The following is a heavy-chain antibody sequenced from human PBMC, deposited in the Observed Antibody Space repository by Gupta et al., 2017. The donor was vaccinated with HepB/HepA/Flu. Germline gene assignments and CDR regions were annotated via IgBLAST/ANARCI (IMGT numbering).Heavy chain of an antibody. V-gene: IGHV3-15*05. CDR3: WGYET. CDR1: GFPFSEAY. J-gene: IGHJ5*02. D-gene: IGHD3-16*01. Sequence: CETSGFPFSEAYMHWVRQAPGKGLEWVGLIKRMTDGETTNYGAPVKGRFSISRDDSKTTAYIQMNSLKTEDTGVYYCWGYETWGQGTLVTVSS. CDR2: IKRMTDGETT.